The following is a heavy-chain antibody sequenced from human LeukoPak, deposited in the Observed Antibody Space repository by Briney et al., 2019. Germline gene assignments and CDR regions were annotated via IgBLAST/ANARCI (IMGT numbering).Heavy chain of an antibody. J-gene: IGHJ4*02. D-gene: IGHD6-19*01. CDR2: IYYSGST. CDR3: ARESGSGWRRKFDY. Sequence: SETLSLTCTVSGGSISSYYWSWIRQPPGKGLEWIGYIYYSGSTNYNPSPKSRVTISVDTSKNQFSLKLSSVTAADTAVYYCARESGSGWRRKFDYWGQGTLVTVSS. V-gene: IGHV4-59*01. CDR1: GGSISSYY.